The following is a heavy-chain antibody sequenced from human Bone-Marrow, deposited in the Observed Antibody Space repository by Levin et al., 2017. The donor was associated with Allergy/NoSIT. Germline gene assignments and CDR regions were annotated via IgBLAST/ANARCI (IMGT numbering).Heavy chain of an antibody. CDR1: GGTFSGYA. D-gene: IGHD6-25*01. J-gene: IGHJ6*02. CDR2: IIPMFGTT. V-gene: IGHV1-69*13. Sequence: ASVKVSCRASGGTFSGYAFSWVRQAPGQGLEWMGGIIPMFGTTNYAQKFQGRVTITADESTSTIYMALSSLRSEDTAFYYCARDGYGSGYYQREYGMDVWGQGTTVTVSS. CDR3: ARDGYGSGYYQREYGMDV.